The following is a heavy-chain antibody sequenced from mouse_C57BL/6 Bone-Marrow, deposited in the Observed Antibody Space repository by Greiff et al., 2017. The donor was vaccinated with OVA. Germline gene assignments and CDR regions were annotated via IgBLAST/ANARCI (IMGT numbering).Heavy chain of an antibody. CDR2: IDPENGDT. V-gene: IGHV14-4*01. D-gene: IGHD2-4*01. CDR1: GFNIKDDY. CDR3: TTLDYGAY. J-gene: IGHJ3*01. Sequence: EVQLQESGAELVRPGASVKLSCTASGFNIKDDYMHWVKQRPEQGLEWIGWIDPENGDTEYAAKFQGKATITADTSSNTAYLQLSSLTSEDTAVYYCTTLDYGAYWGKGTLVTVSA.